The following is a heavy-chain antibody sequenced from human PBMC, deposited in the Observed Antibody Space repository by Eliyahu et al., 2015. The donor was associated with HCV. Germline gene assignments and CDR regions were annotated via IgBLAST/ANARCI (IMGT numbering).Heavy chain of an antibody. J-gene: IGHJ2*01. D-gene: IGHD3-22*01. V-gene: IGHV4-59*01. CDR2: INYSGNP. CDR3: ARLPDISGYYTSGPSGYFDL. Sequence: QVLLQESGPGLVKPSETLSLICTVSGGSISTYYWGWIRQPPGKGLEYIGYINYSGNPNYNPSLKSRVTMSVDTSKNQFSLKVSSVTAADTAVYYCARLPDISGYYTSGPSGYFDLWGRGTLVTVSS. CDR1: GGSISTYY.